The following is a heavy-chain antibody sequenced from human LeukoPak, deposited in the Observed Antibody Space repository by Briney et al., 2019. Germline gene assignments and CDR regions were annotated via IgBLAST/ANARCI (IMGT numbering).Heavy chain of an antibody. V-gene: IGHV7-4-1*02. CDR3: ARAFQSLGGLSLPDY. D-gene: IGHD3-16*02. CDR2: SHPSTGNP. CDR1: GHTFTNYA. J-gene: IGHJ4*02. Sequence: AASVKVSCKASGHTFTNYAMNWVRQAPGQGLEWTGWSHPSTGNPTYAQGFTGRFVFSLDTSVSTTYLQISSLKAEDTAVYFCARAFQSLGGLSLPDYWGQGTLVTVSS.